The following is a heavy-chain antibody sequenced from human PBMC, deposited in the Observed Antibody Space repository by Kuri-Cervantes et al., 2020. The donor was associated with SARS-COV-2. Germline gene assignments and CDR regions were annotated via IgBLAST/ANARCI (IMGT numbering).Heavy chain of an antibody. CDR1: GFTFSDYY. D-gene: IGHD3-3*01. V-gene: IGHV3-11*01. CDR3: AKCRGDFWSGYYLDY. Sequence: GGSLRLSCAASGFTFSDYYMSWIRQAPGKGLEWVSYISDSGSTIYYADSVKGRFTISRDDAKNTLYLQMNSLRAEDTAVYYCAKCRGDFWSGYYLDYWGQGTLVTVSS. CDR2: ISDSGSTI. J-gene: IGHJ4*02.